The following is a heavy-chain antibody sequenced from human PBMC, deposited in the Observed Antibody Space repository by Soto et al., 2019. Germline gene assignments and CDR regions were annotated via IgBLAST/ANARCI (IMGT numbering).Heavy chain of an antibody. CDR1: GYSIGSYNW. CDR3: ARNSGLKTGRLDY. J-gene: IGHJ4*02. V-gene: IGHV4-28*01. D-gene: IGHD3-10*01. Sequence: SETLFLTCXVPGYSIGSYNWWAWIRQPPGKGLEWLGYIYYTGTTYYNLSLKNRVTMSVDTAQDQFSLKLYSVTAADTAVYYCARNSGLKTGRLDYWGQGLLVTVSS. CDR2: IYYTGTT.